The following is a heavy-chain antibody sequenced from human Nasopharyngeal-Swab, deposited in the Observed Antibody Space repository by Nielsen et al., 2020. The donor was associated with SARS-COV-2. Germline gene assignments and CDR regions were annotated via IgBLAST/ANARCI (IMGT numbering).Heavy chain of an antibody. CDR2: IYYSGST. J-gene: IGHJ4*02. CDR3: ARDSGYEQGAGFDY. V-gene: IGHV4-31*03. D-gene: IGHD5-12*01. Sequence: SETLSLTCTVSGGSISSGGYYWSWIRQHPGKGLEWIGYIYYSGSTYYNPSLKSRVTISVDTSKNQFSLKLSSVAAADTAVYYCARDSGYEQGAGFDYWGQGTLVTVSS. CDR1: GGSISSGGYY.